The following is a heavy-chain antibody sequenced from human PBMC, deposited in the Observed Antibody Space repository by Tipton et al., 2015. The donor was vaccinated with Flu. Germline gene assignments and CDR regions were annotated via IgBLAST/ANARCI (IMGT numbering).Heavy chain of an antibody. V-gene: IGHV3-9*01. CDR2: ISWNSDI. D-gene: IGHD1-14*01. J-gene: IGHJ6*02. Sequence: SLRPSCAASGFTFDSYAMHWVRQAPGKGLEWVSGISWNSDIDYADSVKGRFTISRDNARNSLYLQMNSLRVEDTAFYYCAKNNGPRSYKYGMDVWGQGTTVTVSS. CDR3: AKNNGPRSYKYGMDV. CDR1: GFTFDSYA.